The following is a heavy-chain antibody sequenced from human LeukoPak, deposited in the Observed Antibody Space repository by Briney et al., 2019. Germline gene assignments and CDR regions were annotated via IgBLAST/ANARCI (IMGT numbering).Heavy chain of an antibody. D-gene: IGHD3-10*01. Sequence: PSETLSLTCTVSGGSISSYYWSWIRQPDGKGLEWIGRIYTSGSTNYNPSLKSRVTMSVDTSKNQFSLKLCSVTAADTAVYYCARGPPLGSGSYYNWFDPWGQGTLVTVSS. V-gene: IGHV4-4*07. J-gene: IGHJ5*02. CDR3: ARGPPLGSGSYYNWFDP. CDR1: GGSISSYY. CDR2: IYTSGST.